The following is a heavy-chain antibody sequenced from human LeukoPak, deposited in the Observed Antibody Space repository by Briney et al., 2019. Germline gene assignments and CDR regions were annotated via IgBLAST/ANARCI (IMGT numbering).Heavy chain of an antibody. Sequence: GGSLRLSCAPSGFTFSNYWMHWVRQAPGKGLVWVSRINSDGSNTNYADSVKGRFTISRDNAKNTLYLQMNSPRAEDTAVYYCGNLDTPMGYWGQGTLVTVSS. CDR3: GNLDTPMGY. J-gene: IGHJ4*02. V-gene: IGHV3-74*01. CDR1: GFTFSNYW. D-gene: IGHD5-18*01. CDR2: INSDGSNT.